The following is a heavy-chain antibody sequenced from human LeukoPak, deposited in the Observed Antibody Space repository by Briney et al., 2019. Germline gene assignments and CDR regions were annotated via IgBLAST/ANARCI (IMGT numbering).Heavy chain of an antibody. V-gene: IGHV3-48*01. CDR2: ISGDSGVI. Sequence: GGSLTLSCTVSGFIFHIYTMDWLRQAPGRGLEWISYISGDSGVIHYADSVKGRFTISRDNAKKSLFLQMDSLRAEDTAIYYCADLDAVLRWGQGTLVTVSS. J-gene: IGHJ4*02. D-gene: IGHD2-8*01. CDR1: GFIFHIYT. CDR3: ADLDAVLR.